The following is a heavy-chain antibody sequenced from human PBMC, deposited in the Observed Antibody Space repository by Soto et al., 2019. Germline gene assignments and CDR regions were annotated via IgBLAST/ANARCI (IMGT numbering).Heavy chain of an antibody. CDR3: ARARVYATGPLDF. CDR1: GFTFTSYT. V-gene: IGHV3-21*06. CDR2: ISSSSDYI. J-gene: IGHJ4*02. D-gene: IGHD6-13*01. Sequence: SLRLSCAASGFTFTSYTMTWVRQAPGKGLEWVSSISSSSDYIYYSDSMKGRVTISRDNAKNSLFLDMNSLTGEDTAVYYCARARVYATGPLDFWGQGTLVTVSS.